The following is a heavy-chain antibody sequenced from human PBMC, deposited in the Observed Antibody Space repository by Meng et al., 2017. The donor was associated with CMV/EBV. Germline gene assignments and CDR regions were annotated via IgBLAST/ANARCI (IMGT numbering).Heavy chain of an antibody. D-gene: IGHD3-22*01. V-gene: IGHV3-21*01. CDR1: GFTFSSYW. J-gene: IGHJ5*02. CDR2: ISSSSSYI. CDR3: ARDAKYYYDSSGYPSTGRGIDP. Sequence: GESLKISCAASGFTFSSYWMSWVRQAPGKGLEWVSSISSSSSYIYYADSVKGRFTISRDNAKNSLYLQMNSLRAEDTAVYYCARDAKYYYDSSGYPSTGRGIDPWGQGTLVTVSS.